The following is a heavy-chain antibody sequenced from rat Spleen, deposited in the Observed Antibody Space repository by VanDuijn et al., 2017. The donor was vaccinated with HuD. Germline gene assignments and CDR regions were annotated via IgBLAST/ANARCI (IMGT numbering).Heavy chain of an antibody. V-gene: IGHV5-25*01. J-gene: IGHJ2*01. CDR1: GFTFSNYH. CDR3: ARRFDFDY. D-gene: IGHD4-1*01. CDR2: ISTGGGDT. Sequence: EVQLVESDGGLVQPGRSLKLSCAASGFTFSNYHMAWVRQAPTKGLEWVASISTGGGDTYYRDSVKGRFTISRDIAKSILFLEMDSLRSEDTATYFCARRFDFDYWGQGVMVTVSS.